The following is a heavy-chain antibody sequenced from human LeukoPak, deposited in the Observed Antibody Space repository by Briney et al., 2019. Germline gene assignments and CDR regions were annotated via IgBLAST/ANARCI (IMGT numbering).Heavy chain of an antibody. CDR1: GGSISNNY. Sequence: PSETLSLTCTVSGGSISNNYWSWFRQPPGKGLEWIGYIYYSGSTNYNPSLKSRVTISVDTSKNQFSLKLSSVTAADTAVYYCARGLSTEWGQGTLVTVSS. CDR2: IYYSGST. D-gene: IGHD4-17*01. CDR3: ARGLSTE. V-gene: IGHV4-59*01. J-gene: IGHJ4*02.